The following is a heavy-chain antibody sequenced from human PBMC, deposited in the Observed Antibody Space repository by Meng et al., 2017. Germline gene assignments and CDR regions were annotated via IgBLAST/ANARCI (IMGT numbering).Heavy chain of an antibody. CDR3: ARRAAVAGPAGY. V-gene: IGHV3-21*01. CDR1: GFSFICFS. J-gene: IGHJ4*02. D-gene: IGHD6-19*01. Sequence: ASGFSFICFSMNWVRQAPGKWLECVSSISSSSSYIYYADSVKGRFTISRDNAKNSLYLQMNSLRAEDTAVYYCARRAAVAGPAGYWGQGTLVTVSS. CDR2: ISSSSSYI.